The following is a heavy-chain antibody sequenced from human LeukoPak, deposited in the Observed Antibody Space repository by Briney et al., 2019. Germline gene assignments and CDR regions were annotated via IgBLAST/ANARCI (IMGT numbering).Heavy chain of an antibody. D-gene: IGHD3-22*01. Sequence: SETLSLTCTVSGGSISSYYWSWIRRPPGKGLEWIGYIYYSGSTNYNPSLKSRVTISVDTSKNQFSLKLSSVTAADTAVYYCASSYYYDSSGYYRSFDYWGQGTLVTVSS. CDR2: IYYSGST. J-gene: IGHJ4*02. V-gene: IGHV4-59*01. CDR3: ASSYYYDSSGYYRSFDY. CDR1: GGSISSYY.